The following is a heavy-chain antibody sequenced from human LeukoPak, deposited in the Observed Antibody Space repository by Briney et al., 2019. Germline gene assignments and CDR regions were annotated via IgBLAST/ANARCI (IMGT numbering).Heavy chain of an antibody. CDR3: ARVKNEYYYGSGSYPASLDY. V-gene: IGHV3-7*01. Sequence: GGSLRLSCAASGFTFSSYWMSWVRQAPGKGLEWVANIKQDGSEKYYVDSVEGRFTISRDNAKNSLYLQMNSLRAEDTAVYYCARVKNEYYYGSGSYPASLDYWGQGTLVTVSS. CDR2: IKQDGSEK. D-gene: IGHD3-10*01. J-gene: IGHJ4*02. CDR1: GFTFSSYW.